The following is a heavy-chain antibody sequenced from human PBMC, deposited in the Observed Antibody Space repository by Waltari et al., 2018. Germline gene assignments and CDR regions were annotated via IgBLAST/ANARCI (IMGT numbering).Heavy chain of an antibody. CDR2: IIPIFGKA. J-gene: IGHJ4*02. CDR1: GGTFSSYA. Sequence: QVQLVQSGAEVKKPGSSVKVSCKASGGTFSSYAISWVRQAPGQGLEWMGGIIPIFGKANYAQKFQGRVTMTADKSTGTAYMELSSLRSEYTAVYYCAREGGMTTRHSFDYWGQGTLVTVSS. D-gene: IGHD4-4*01. V-gene: IGHV1-69*14. CDR3: AREGGMTTRHSFDY.